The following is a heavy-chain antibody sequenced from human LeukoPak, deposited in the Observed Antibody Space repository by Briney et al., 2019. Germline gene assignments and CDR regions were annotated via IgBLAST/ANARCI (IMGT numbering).Heavy chain of an antibody. V-gene: IGHV1-46*01. CDR1: GYTFTSYY. D-gene: IGHD3-3*01. J-gene: IGHJ4*02. Sequence: ASVKVSCKASGYTFTSYYMHWVRQAPGQGLEWMGIINPSGGSTSYAQKFQGRVTMTRDTSTSTVYMELSSLRSEGTAVYYCARGITIFGVVIVTLDYWGQGTLVTVSS. CDR2: INPSGGST. CDR3: ARGITIFGVVIVTLDY.